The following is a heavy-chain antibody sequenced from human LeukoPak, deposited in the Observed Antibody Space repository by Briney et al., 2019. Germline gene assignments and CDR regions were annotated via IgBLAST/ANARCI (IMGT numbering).Heavy chain of an antibody. CDR1: GHTFSSYY. CDR3: ALEVGTTKKFDF. D-gene: IGHD1-26*01. Sequence: GASVKVSCKASGHTFSSYYIHWVRQAPGQGFEWMATINPGDHHTVYAQKLQGRLTMTTDASTNTVYMELSSLRSDDTAVYYCALEVGTTKKFDFWGQGTLVTVSS. V-gene: IGHV1-46*01. CDR2: INPGDHHT. J-gene: IGHJ4*02.